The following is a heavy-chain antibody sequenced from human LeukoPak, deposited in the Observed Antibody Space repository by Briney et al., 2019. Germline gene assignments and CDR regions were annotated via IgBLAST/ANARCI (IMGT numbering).Heavy chain of an antibody. CDR1: GNSFTNYW. V-gene: IGHV5-51*01. CDR3: ARQGVTATFDI. D-gene: IGHD2-21*02. CDR2: IYPADSDT. Sequence: GESLKISCKGSGNSFTNYWIGWVRQMPGKGLEWMGIIYPADSDTRYSPFFQGQVTISADKSISTAYLQWSSLKASDTAIYYCARQGVTATFDIWGQGTMVTVSS. J-gene: IGHJ3*02.